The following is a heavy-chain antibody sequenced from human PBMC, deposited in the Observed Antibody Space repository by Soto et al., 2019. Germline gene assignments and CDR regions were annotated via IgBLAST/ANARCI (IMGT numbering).Heavy chain of an antibody. Sequence: QVQLVESGGGVVQPGRSLRLSCAASGFTSSSYAMHWVRQAPGKGLEWVAVISYDGSNKYYADSVKGRFTISRDNSKNTLYLQMNSLRAEDTAVYYCASLGGYCSGGSCSSTDYWGQGTLVTVSS. D-gene: IGHD2-15*01. CDR3: ASLGGYCSGGSCSSTDY. V-gene: IGHV3-30-3*01. J-gene: IGHJ4*02. CDR2: ISYDGSNK. CDR1: GFTSSSYA.